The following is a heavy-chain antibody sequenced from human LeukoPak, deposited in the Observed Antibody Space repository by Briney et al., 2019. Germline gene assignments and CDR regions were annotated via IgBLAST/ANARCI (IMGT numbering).Heavy chain of an antibody. D-gene: IGHD2-15*01. Sequence: GGSMRLSCAASGFTFSTYAMTWVRQAPGKGLEWVSVISGSGGSTYYADSVKGRFTLSRDNSQNTLYLQMNSLRAEDTAVYYCAKSIGGVVVVAADYWGQGTLVTVSS. CDR1: GFTFSTYA. CDR2: ISGSGGST. CDR3: AKSIGGVVVVAADY. V-gene: IGHV3-23*01. J-gene: IGHJ4*02.